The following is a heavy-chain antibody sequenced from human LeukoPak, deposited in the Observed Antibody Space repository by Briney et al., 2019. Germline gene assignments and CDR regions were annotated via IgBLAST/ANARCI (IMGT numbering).Heavy chain of an antibody. V-gene: IGHV5-51*01. J-gene: IGHJ6*03. CDR2: IYPGDSDT. Sequence: GESLKISCKVSGYRFTSYWIGWVRQMPGKGLEWMGIIYPGDSDTRYSPAFQGQVTISADKSINIAYLQWNSLKASDTAMYYCARLHQPDYYMDVWGKGTTVTVSS. CDR1: GYRFTSYW. CDR3: ARLHQPDYYMDV. D-gene: IGHD1-14*01.